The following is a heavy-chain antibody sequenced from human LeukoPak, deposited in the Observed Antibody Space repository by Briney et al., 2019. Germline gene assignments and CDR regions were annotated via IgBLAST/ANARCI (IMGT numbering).Heavy chain of an antibody. J-gene: IGHJ3*02. V-gene: IGHV3-74*01. CDR1: RFTFSGYW. Sequence: GGSLRLSCAASRFTFSGYWIRWVRQGPGKGLVWVSRINTDGSSTIYADSVKGRFTISRDNAKNTLYLQMNSLRAEDTAVYYCAIGGSPPEALGDAFGIWGRGTMVTVSS. CDR2: INTDGSST. CDR3: AIGGSPPEALGDAFGI. D-gene: IGHD1-26*01.